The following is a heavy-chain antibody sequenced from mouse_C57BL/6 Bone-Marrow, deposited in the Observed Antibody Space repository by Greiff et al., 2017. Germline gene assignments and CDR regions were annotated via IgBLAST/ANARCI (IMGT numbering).Heavy chain of an antibody. D-gene: IGHD2-4*01. Sequence: VQLQQSGAELVRPGASVTLSCKASGYTFTDYAMHWVKQTPVHGLEWIGAIDPETGGTAYNQKFKGKAILTADKSSSTAYLELRSLTSEDSAVYYFTMITRYFDVWGTGTTVTVSS. CDR1: GYTFTDYA. J-gene: IGHJ1*03. CDR2: IDPETGGT. V-gene: IGHV1-15*01. CDR3: TMITRYFDV.